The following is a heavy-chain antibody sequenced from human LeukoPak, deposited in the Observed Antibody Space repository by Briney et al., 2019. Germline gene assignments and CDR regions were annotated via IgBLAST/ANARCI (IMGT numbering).Heavy chain of an antibody. D-gene: IGHD3-10*01. J-gene: IGHJ4*02. CDR3: ARDGYYGSGSYQIIDY. Sequence: PSETLSLTCTVSGGSISSYYWSWIRQPAGKGLEWIGHIYTSGSTNYNPSLKTRVTMSVDTSKNQFSLKLSSVTAADTAVYYCARDGYYGSGSYQIIDYWGQGTLVTVSS. V-gene: IGHV4-4*07. CDR1: GGSISSYY. CDR2: IYTSGST.